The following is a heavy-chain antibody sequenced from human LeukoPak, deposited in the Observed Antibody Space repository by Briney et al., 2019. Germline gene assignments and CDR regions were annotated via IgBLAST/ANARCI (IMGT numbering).Heavy chain of an antibody. D-gene: IGHD5-24*01. J-gene: IGHJ4*01. CDR3: ARQNTPHGNFDY. Sequence: SGGSLRLSCAASGFTLSNYAMHWVRQPAGEGLEWVSALGTAGDTFYPGSVKGRFTTSRDNAKKSLFLQMNSLRAEDTAVYYCARQNTPHGNFDYWGHGTLVTVSS. CDR2: LGTAGDT. V-gene: IGHV3-13*01. CDR1: GFTLSNYA.